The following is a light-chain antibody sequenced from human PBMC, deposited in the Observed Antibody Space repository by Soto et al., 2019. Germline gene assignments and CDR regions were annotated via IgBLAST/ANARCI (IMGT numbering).Light chain of an antibody. CDR3: CSYADSYSSYF. Sequence: QSVLTQPASVSGSPGQSITISCTGSSSDVGNYKFVSWYQQYPGKAPKVILYEVSKRPSGVSYRFSGSQSGNTASLTISGLQAEDEADYYCCSYADSYSSYFFGTGTKVTVL. J-gene: IGLJ1*01. V-gene: IGLV2-23*02. CDR2: EVS. CDR1: SSDVGNYKF.